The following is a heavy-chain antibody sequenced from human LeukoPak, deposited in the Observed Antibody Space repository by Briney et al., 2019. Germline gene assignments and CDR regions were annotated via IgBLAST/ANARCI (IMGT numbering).Heavy chain of an antibody. J-gene: IGHJ4*02. D-gene: IGHD5-12*01. V-gene: IGHV4-39*01. CDR1: GGSISSSSYY. CDR3: ARGRQRWLQFGPKFYYFDY. CDR2: IYYSGST. Sequence: KPSETLSLTCTVSGGSISSSSYYWGWIRQPPGKGLEWIGSIYYSGSTYYNPSLKSRVTISVDTSKNQISLKLSSVTAADTAVYYCARGRQRWLQFGPKFYYFDYWGQGTLVTVSS.